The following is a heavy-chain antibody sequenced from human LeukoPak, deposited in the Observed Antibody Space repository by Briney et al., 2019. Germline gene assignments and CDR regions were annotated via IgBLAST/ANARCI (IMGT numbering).Heavy chain of an antibody. J-gene: IGHJ2*01. CDR3: ARGGWELLAALDL. Sequence: PSETLSLTCTVSGGSISSGGYYWSWIRQHPGKGLEWIGYICYSGSTNYNPSLKSRVTISVDTSKNQFSLKLSSVTAADTAVYYCARGGWELLAALDLWGRGTLVTVSS. V-gene: IGHV4-61*08. CDR2: ICYSGST. D-gene: IGHD1-26*01. CDR1: GGSISSGGYY.